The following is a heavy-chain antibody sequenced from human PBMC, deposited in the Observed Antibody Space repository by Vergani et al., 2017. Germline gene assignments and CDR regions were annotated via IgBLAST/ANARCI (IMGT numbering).Heavy chain of an antibody. CDR2: IYPGDSDT. CDR1: GYSFTPYW. V-gene: IGHV5-51*01. D-gene: IGHD3-22*01. Sequence: EVQLVQSGAEVKKPGESLKISCQGSGYSFTPYWIGWVRQMPGKGLEWMGIIYPGDSDTRYSPSFQGQVTISADKTISTAYLQWSSLKASDSAIYYGARRGYYDRSFDYWGQGTLVTVSS. J-gene: IGHJ4*02. CDR3: ARRGYYDRSFDY.